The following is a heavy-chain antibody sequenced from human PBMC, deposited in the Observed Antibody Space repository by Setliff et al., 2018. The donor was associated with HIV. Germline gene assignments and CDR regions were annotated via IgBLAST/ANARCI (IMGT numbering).Heavy chain of an antibody. J-gene: IGHJ4*02. CDR1: GFTFSSYA. V-gene: IGHV3-33*08. Sequence: PGGSLRLSCAASGFTFSSYAMHWVRQAPGKGLEWVAVIWYDGSNTHYADSVKGRFTISRDNSRNTLYLYMNSLRAEDTAVYYCARDPARRGAIAVAGEGDYWGQGTLVTVSS. D-gene: IGHD6-19*01. CDR2: IWYDGSNT. CDR3: ARDPARRGAIAVAGEGDY.